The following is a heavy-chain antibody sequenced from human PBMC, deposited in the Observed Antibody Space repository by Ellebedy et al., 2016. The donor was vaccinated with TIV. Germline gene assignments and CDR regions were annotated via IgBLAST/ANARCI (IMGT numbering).Heavy chain of an antibody. Sequence: ASVKVSCKASGYTFTGYYMHWVRQAPGQGLEWMGWISPNSGATHYAQKFQGRVTMTRDTSINTAYVELNSLKSDDTAVYYCARVTWNDPGDFFDPWGQGTLVTVSS. D-gene: IGHD1-1*01. CDR3: ARVTWNDPGDFFDP. CDR2: ISPNSGAT. V-gene: IGHV1-2*02. J-gene: IGHJ5*02. CDR1: GYTFTGYY.